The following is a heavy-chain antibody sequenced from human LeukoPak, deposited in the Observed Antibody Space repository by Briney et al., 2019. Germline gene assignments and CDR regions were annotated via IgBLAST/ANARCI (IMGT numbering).Heavy chain of an antibody. D-gene: IGHD1-26*01. V-gene: IGHV1-2*02. CDR2: INPNSGGT. CDR3: ARGSGSYYYYMDV. J-gene: IGHJ6*03. Sequence: ASVKVSCKASGYTFTGYYMHWVRQAPGQGLEWMGWINPNSGGTNYAQRFQGRVTMTRDTSISTAYMELSRLRSDDTAVYYCARGSGSYYYYMDVWGKGTTVTVSS. CDR1: GYTFTGYY.